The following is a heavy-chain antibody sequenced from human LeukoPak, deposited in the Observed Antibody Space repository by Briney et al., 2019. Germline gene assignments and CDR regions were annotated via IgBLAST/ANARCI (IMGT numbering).Heavy chain of an antibody. CDR1: GFNFSGYW. J-gene: IGHJ4*02. Sequence: GGSLRLSCAASGFNFSGYWMTWVRQAPGKGLGWVANIKEDGSEKHYVDSVKGRFTISRDNAKNSLYLEMNTLRLEDTAVYYCAVTIAVGYWGQGSLVTVSS. CDR2: IKEDGSEK. V-gene: IGHV3-7*01. D-gene: IGHD6-19*01. CDR3: AVTIAVGY.